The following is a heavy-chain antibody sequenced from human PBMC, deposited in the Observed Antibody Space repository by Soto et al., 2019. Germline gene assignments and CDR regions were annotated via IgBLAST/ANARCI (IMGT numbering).Heavy chain of an antibody. Sequence: GGSLRLSCAASGFTVSSNYMSWVRQAPGKGLEWVSVIYSGGSTYYADSVKGRFTISRHNSKNTLYLQMNSLRAEDTAVYYCARVPTYSSSWYFDYWGQGTLVTVSS. V-gene: IGHV3-53*04. J-gene: IGHJ4*02. CDR3: ARVPTYSSSWYFDY. CDR2: IYSGGST. D-gene: IGHD6-13*01. CDR1: GFTVSSNY.